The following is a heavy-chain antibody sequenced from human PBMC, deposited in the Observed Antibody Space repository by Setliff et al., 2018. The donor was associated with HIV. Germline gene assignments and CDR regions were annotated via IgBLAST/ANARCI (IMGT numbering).Heavy chain of an antibody. V-gene: IGHV4-59*12. CDR3: ARDGYTNGYGYYYFYTDV. CDR1: GDSISGYY. J-gene: IGHJ6*03. CDR2: IYETGST. D-gene: IGHD5-18*01. Sequence: PSETLSLTCTVSGDSISGYYWSWIRQSPGKGLEWIGFIYETGSTYYNPSLKSRVSISIDTSKNQFSLKLSSVTAADTAVYFCARDGYTNGYGYYYFYTDVWGKGTTVTVSS.